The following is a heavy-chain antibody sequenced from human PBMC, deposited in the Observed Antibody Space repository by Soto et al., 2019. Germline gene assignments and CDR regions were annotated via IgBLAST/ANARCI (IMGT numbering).Heavy chain of an antibody. J-gene: IGHJ5*02. CDR3: EQHPITPATKWFDP. D-gene: IGHD2-2*01. CDR1: GFSLTTSGVG. Sequence: SGPTLVNPRQTLTLTCTFSGFSLTTSGVGVGWIRQPPGKALEWLALIYWNDDKRYSPSLRGRLTITKDTSKNQVVLAMTNMDPVDTATYYCEQHPITPATKWFDPWGLGTLVIVSA. V-gene: IGHV2-5*01. CDR2: IYWNDDK.